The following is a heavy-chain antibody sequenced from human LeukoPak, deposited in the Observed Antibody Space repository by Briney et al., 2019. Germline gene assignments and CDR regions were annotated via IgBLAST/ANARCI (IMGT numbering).Heavy chain of an antibody. J-gene: IGHJ4*02. CDR3: ARVYSTVGSGSYPNY. D-gene: IGHD3-10*01. V-gene: IGHV1-46*01. Sequence: GASVKVSCKASGYTFTSYYMHWVRQAPGQGLEWMGIINPSGGSTSYAQKFQGRVTMTRDTSTSTVYMELSSLRSEDTAVYYCARVYSTVGSGSYPNYWGQGTLVTVP. CDR2: INPSGGST. CDR1: GYTFTSYY.